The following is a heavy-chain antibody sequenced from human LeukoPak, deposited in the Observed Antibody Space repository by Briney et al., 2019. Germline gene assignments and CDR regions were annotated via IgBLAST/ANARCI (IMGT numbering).Heavy chain of an antibody. CDR2: ILYDGGDK. Sequence: GGSLRLSCAASGFTFSSHTMHWARQAPDEGLEGLTLILYDGGDKYYADSVKGRFTISRDNSKNTLYLQMNSLRAEDTAVYYCAKSQSVLNWFDSWGQGTLVTVSS. V-gene: IGHV3-30-3*02. J-gene: IGHJ5*01. CDR1: GFTFSSHT. CDR3: AKSQSVLNWFDS.